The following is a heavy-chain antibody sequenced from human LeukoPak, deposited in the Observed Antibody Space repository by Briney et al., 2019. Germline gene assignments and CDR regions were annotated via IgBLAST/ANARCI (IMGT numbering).Heavy chain of an antibody. V-gene: IGHV4-34*08. D-gene: IGHD5-18*01. Sequence: GSLRLSCAASGFTFSSYAMSWVRQAPGKGLEWIGEINHSGSTNYNPSLKSRVTISVDTSKNQFSLKLSSVTAADTAVYYCAVDTAMVQGPYWGQGALVTVST. CDR1: GFTFSSYA. CDR3: AVDTAMVQGPY. J-gene: IGHJ4*02. CDR2: INHSGST.